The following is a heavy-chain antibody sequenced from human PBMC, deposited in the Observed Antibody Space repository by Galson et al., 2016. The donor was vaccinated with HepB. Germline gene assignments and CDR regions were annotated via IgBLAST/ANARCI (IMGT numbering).Heavy chain of an antibody. D-gene: IGHD4-17*01. Sequence: SLRLSCAASGFTFSSYGMHWVRQAPGKGLEWVAVIWYDGSNKYYADSVKGRFTISRDNSKNTLYLQMNSLRAEDTAVYYCAKGLGDYISTSSLDYYYYYGMDVWGQGTSVTVSS. CDR2: IWYDGSNK. J-gene: IGHJ6*02. CDR3: AKGLGDYISTSSLDYYYYYGMDV. V-gene: IGHV3-33*06. CDR1: GFTFSSYG.